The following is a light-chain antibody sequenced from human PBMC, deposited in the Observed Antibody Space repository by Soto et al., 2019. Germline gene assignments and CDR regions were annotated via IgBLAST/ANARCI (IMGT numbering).Light chain of an antibody. Sequence: QSALTQPASVSGSPGQSITISCTGTSSDVGGYNYVSWYQQHPGKAPKLMIYDVSNRPSWVSNRFSGSKSGNTASLTISGLQAEDEADYYCSSYTSSSTLGHVVFGGGTKLTVL. J-gene: IGLJ2*01. CDR2: DVS. CDR3: SSYTSSSTLGHVV. V-gene: IGLV2-14*01. CDR1: SSDVGGYNY.